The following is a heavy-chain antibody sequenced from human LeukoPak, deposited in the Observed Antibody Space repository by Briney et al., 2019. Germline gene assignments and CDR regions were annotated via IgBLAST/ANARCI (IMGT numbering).Heavy chain of an antibody. CDR1: GFTFSDFW. CDR3: ARSRGVGGPRGSQYYFDY. CDR2: IKEDGTEK. D-gene: IGHD1-26*01. J-gene: IGHJ4*03. V-gene: IGHV3-7*03. Sequence: GGSLRLSCAGSGFTFSDFWMTWVRQTPGKGLEWVANIKEDGTEKNLVDSVKGRFTISRDNAKNSLYLQMNSLRAEDMALYYCARSRGVGGPRGSQYYFDYWGQGTTVTVSS.